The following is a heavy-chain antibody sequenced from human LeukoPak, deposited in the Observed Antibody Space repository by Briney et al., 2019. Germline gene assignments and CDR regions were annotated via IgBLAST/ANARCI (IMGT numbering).Heavy chain of an antibody. Sequence: PSETLSLTCAVYGGSFSGYYWSWIRQPPGKGLEYIGEINHRGSTNYNPSLKSRVSISVDTSKNQFSLKLSSVTAADTAVYYCARTGSTVTMLYPFDHWGQGTLVTVSS. V-gene: IGHV4-34*01. J-gene: IGHJ4*02. CDR2: INHRGST. CDR3: ARTGSTVTMLYPFDH. D-gene: IGHD4-17*01. CDR1: GGSFSGYY.